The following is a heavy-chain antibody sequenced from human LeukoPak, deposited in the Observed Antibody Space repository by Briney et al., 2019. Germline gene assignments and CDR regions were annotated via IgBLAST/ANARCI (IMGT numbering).Heavy chain of an antibody. V-gene: IGHV3-7*03. CDR1: GFTFSSYW. CDR3: ASPLPITISNRDAFDI. D-gene: IGHD3-10*01. CDR2: IKQDGSEK. Sequence: PGGSLRLSCAASGFTFSSYWMSWVRQAPGKGLEWVANIKQDGSEKYYVDSVKGRFTISRDNAKNSLYLQMNSLRAEDTAVYYCASPLPITISNRDAFDIWGQGTMVTVSS. J-gene: IGHJ3*02.